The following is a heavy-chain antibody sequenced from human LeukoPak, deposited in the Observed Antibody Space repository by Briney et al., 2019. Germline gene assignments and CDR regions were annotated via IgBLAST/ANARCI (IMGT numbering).Heavy chain of an antibody. V-gene: IGHV4-30-4*08. Sequence: SETLSLTCTVSGGSISSGDYYWSWIRQPPGKGLEWIGYIYYSGSTYYNPSLKSRVTISVDTSKNQFSLKLSSLTAVDTAVYYCARSFRAYYDFWSGYYGGEYNWFDPWGQGTLVTVSS. D-gene: IGHD3-3*01. CDR1: GGSISSGDYY. CDR3: ARSFRAYYDFWSGYYGGEYNWFDP. CDR2: IYYSGST. J-gene: IGHJ5*02.